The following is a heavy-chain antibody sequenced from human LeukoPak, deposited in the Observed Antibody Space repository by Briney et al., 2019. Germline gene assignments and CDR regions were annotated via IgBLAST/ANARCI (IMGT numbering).Heavy chain of an antibody. CDR2: IFPIFGTA. J-gene: IGHJ4*02. V-gene: IGHV1-69*13. Sequence: ASVKVSCKASGGTFSSYAISWVRHAPGQGLEWMGGIFPIFGTANYAQKFQGRVTITADESTSTAYIELCILRTEDTAVYYLARGKCRYCSGGSSTFDYWGQGTLVTVSS. CDR1: GGTFSSYA. CDR3: ARGKCRYCSGGSSTFDY. D-gene: IGHD2-15*01.